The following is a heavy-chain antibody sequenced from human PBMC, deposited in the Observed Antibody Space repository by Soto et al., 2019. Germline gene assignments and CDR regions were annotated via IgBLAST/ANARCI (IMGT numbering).Heavy chain of an antibody. V-gene: IGHV3-15*01. CDR2: IQSKSDGGAT. CDR3: TTLGLIGYHTMDF. CDR1: GFTFSYVW. J-gene: IGHJ6*02. Sequence: EVQLVESGGGLVKSGGSLRLSCAASGFTFSYVWMSWVRRAPGKGLEWVGRIQSKSDGGATDYAAPVKGRFTISRDDSRNTLYLQMNSLKSEDTAVYYCTTLGLIGYHTMDFWGQGTTATVSS. D-gene: IGHD3-22*01.